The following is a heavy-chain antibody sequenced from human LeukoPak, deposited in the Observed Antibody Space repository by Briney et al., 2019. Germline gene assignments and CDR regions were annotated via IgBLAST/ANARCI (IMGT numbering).Heavy chain of an antibody. D-gene: IGHD3-22*01. CDR2: ISWNSGSI. CDR1: GFTFDDYA. CDR3: AKGNYYDSSGYYHEADAFDI. J-gene: IGHJ3*02. Sequence: PGRSLRLSCAASGFTFDDYAMHWVRQAPGKGLEWVSGISWNSGSIGYADSVKGRFTISRDNTKNSLYLQMNSLRAEDTALYYCAKGNYYDSSGYYHEADAFDIWGQGTMVTVPS. V-gene: IGHV3-9*01.